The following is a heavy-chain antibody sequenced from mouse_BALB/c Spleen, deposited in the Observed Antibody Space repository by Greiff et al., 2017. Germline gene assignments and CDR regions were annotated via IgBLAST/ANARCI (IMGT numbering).Heavy chain of an antibody. D-gene: IGHD3-1*01. V-gene: IGHV1-87*01. Sequence: QVQLKESGAELARPGASVKLSCKASGYTFTSYWMQWVKQRPGQGLEWIGAIYPGDGDTRYTQKFKGKATLTADKSSSTAYMQLSSLASEDSAVYYCARVQLGHEVFAYWGQGTLVTVSA. CDR1: GYTFTSYW. CDR2: IYPGDGDT. J-gene: IGHJ3*01. CDR3: ARVQLGHEVFAY.